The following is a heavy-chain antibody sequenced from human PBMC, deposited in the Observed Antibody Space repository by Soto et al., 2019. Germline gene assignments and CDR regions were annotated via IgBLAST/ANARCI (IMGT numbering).Heavy chain of an antibody. CDR3: ARSANRDRSGYCTDFDY. J-gene: IGHJ4*02. CDR1: GRTFSSYA. D-gene: IGHD3-22*01. V-gene: IGHV1-69*13. CDR2: IMPIFGTA. Sequence: SVKVSSDASGRTFSSYAIRWLRQAPGEGLEWMGGIMPIFGTANYGQKFQGRVTITADEATCTGYMTLTSLSSEDTAVYSCARSANRDRSGYCTDFDYWCRGPLVSVSS.